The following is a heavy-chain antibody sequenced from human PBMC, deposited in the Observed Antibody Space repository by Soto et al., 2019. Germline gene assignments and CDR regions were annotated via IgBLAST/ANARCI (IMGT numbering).Heavy chain of an antibody. CDR1: GYSFTSYW. V-gene: IGHV5-51*01. J-gene: IGHJ4*02. CDR2: IYPGDSDT. Sequence: PGESLKISCKGSGYSFTSYWIGWVRQMPGKVLEWMGIIYPGDSDTRYSPSFQGQVTISADKSISTAYLQWSSLKASDTAMYYCATRVGGYYDSSGYYYGYFDYWGQGXLV. CDR3: ATRVGGYYDSSGYYYGYFDY. D-gene: IGHD3-22*01.